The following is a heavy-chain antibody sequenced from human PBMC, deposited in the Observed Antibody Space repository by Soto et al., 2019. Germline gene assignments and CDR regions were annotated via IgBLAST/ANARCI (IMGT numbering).Heavy chain of an antibody. D-gene: IGHD3-10*01. V-gene: IGHV3-23*01. J-gene: IGHJ4*02. CDR1: GFTFSSYA. CDR3: AKDIKVRGVITQVRFDY. Sequence: GGSLRLSCAASGFTFSSYAMSWVRQAPGKGLEWVSAISGSGGSTYYADSVKGRFTISRDNSKNTLYLQMNSLRAEDTAVYYCAKDIKVRGVITQVRFDYWGQGTLITVSS. CDR2: ISGSGGST.